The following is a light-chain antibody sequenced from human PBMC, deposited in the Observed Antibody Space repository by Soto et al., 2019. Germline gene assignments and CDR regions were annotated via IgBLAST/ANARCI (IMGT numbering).Light chain of an antibody. V-gene: IGKV3-15*01. CDR2: GAS. J-gene: IGKJ4*01. Sequence: EIVMTQSPASLSVSPGERATLSCRASQSVSTSLAWYQQKPGQAPRLLIYGASTMATGIPATFSGSGSGTEFTITISSVQSEDFALYYCQQYYRWPLTFGGGTKVEI. CDR1: QSVSTS. CDR3: QQYYRWPLT.